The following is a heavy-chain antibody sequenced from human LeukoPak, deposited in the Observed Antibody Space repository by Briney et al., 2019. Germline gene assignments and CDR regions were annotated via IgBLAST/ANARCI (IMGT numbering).Heavy chain of an antibody. CDR1: GGSISSSSYY. CDR3: ASAYGSGSFDY. Sequence: TPSETLSLTCTVSGGSISSSSYYWGWIRQPPGKGLEWIGSIYYSGSTYYNPSLKSRVTISVDTSKNQFSLKPSSVRAADTAVYYCASAYGSGSFDYWGQGTLVTVSS. V-gene: IGHV4-39*01. CDR2: IYYSGST. J-gene: IGHJ4*02. D-gene: IGHD3-10*01.